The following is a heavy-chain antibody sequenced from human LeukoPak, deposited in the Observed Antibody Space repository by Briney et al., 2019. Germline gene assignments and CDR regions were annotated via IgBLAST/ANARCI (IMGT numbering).Heavy chain of an antibody. CDR2: IKSKTDGGKT. Sequence: GGSLRLSRAASGFPFSNAWMSWVRQAPGKGLEWVGRIKSKTDGGKTDYAAPVQGRFSISRDDSENTLYLQMNGLNTEDTAVYYCSTVSPYYGSGTTSRDSWGQGTLVVVSS. D-gene: IGHD3-10*01. J-gene: IGHJ4*02. CDR3: STVSPYYGSGTTSRDS. V-gene: IGHV3-15*01. CDR1: GFPFSNAW.